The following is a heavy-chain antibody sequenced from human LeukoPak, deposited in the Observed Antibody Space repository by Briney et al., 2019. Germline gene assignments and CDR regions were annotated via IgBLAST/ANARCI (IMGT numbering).Heavy chain of an antibody. V-gene: IGHV1-69*04. Sequence: SVKVSCKASGGTFSSYAISWVRQAPGQGLEWMGRIIPILGIANYAQKFQGRVTITADKSTSTAYMELSSLRSEDTAVYYCARGYSSSWIDYWGQGTLVTVSS. J-gene: IGHJ4*02. D-gene: IGHD6-13*01. CDR2: IIPILGIA. CDR3: ARGYSSSWIDY. CDR1: GGTFSSYA.